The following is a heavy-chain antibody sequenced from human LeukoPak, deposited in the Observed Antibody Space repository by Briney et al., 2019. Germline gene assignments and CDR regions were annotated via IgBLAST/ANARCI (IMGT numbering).Heavy chain of an antibody. CDR1: GGSISNSGYY. J-gene: IGHJ3*02. D-gene: IGHD6-6*01. V-gene: IGHV4-39*07. CDR3: ARVKARAFDI. CDR2: IYYTGNT. Sequence: SETLSLTCTVSGGSISNSGYYWGWIRQPPGKGLEWIGSIYYTGNTYYNPSLKSRVTISVDTSKNQFSLKLSSVTAADTAVYYCARVKARAFDIWGQGTMVTVSS.